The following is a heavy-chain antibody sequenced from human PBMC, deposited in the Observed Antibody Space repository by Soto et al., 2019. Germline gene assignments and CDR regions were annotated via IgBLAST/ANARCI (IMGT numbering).Heavy chain of an antibody. CDR3: XRDTGYTFGSLNY. D-gene: IGHD5-18*01. Sequence: HVELVQSGADVKKPGASVTISCKASGYTFTDYALHWVRQAPGQRLEWMGWMNAGVGNTLYSQKFQGRITITRDTXXXXXXXXXXXXXXXXXXXXXCXRDTGYTFGSLNYWGPGTLVTVSS. CDR1: GYTFTDYA. CDR2: MNAGVGNT. J-gene: IGHJ4*02. V-gene: IGHV1-3*01.